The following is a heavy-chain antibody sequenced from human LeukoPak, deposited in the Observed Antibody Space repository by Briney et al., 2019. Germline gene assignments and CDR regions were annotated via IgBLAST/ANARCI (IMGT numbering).Heavy chain of an antibody. CDR3: ARSGFDSSFPLDF. D-gene: IGHD5-18*01. CDR1: GYMFTSHD. J-gene: IGHJ4*02. Sequence: RASVKVSCKASGYMFTSHDINWVRQGTGQGLEWMGWMNPDSGRTGFAQKFQGKVTMTRDTSISTAYMELNSLTSEDTAVYYCARSGFDSSFPLDFWGQGTLVTLSS. CDR2: MNPDSGRT. V-gene: IGHV1-8*01.